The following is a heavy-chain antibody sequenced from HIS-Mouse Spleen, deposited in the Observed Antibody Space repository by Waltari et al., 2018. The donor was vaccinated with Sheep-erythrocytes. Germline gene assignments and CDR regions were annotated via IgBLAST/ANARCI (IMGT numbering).Heavy chain of an antibody. CDR3: ARALIITMVRGVTSNWFDP. CDR2: IYYSERN. Sequence: QVQLQESGPGLVKPSQTLSLTCTVSGGSISSGGYYWSWIRQHPGKGLEWIGYIYYSERNYYNPALKSRVTISVDTSKNQFSLKLSSVTAADTAVYYCARALIITMVRGVTSNWFDPWGQGTLVTVSS. J-gene: IGHJ5*02. V-gene: IGHV4-31*03. CDR1: GGSISSGGYY. D-gene: IGHD3-10*01.